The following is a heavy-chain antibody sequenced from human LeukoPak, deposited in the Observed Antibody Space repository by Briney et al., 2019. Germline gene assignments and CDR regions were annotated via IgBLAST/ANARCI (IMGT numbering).Heavy chain of an antibody. J-gene: IGHJ6*04. V-gene: IGHV4-59*01. Sequence: PSETLSLTCTVSGGSISDYYWNCIRQPPGKGLEWIGYIYYSGTTPYNPSLKRRVTMSVDTAKNQFSLKLRSVTAADTAVYYCARGDFCSKSNCYLRPMDVWGKGTTVTVSP. CDR1: GGSISDYY. CDR2: IYYSGTT. CDR3: ARGDFCSKSNCYLRPMDV. D-gene: IGHD3-3*01.